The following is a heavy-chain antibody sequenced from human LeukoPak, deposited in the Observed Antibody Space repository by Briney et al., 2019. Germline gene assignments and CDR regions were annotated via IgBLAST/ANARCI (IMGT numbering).Heavy chain of an antibody. CDR2: IIPIFGTA. CDR1: GGTFSSYA. Sequence: ASVTVPCKASGGTFSSYAISWVRQAPGQGLEWMGGIIPIFGTANYAQKFQGRVTITADKSTSTAYMELSSLRSEDTAVYYCAREVTMVRGVTTFDYWGQGTLVTVSS. D-gene: IGHD3-10*01. V-gene: IGHV1-69*06. CDR3: AREVTMVRGVTTFDY. J-gene: IGHJ4*02.